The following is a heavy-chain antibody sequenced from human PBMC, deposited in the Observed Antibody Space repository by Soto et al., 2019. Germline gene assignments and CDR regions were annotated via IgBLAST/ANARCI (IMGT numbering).Heavy chain of an antibody. D-gene: IGHD6-6*01. V-gene: IGHV1-46*01. CDR3: ARDSSSSPAGTTSDFDY. CDR1: GYTFTSYY. Sequence: QVQLVQSGAEVKKPGASVKVSCKASGYTFTSYYMHWVRQAPGQGLEWMGIINPSGGSTSYAQKFQGRVTMTWDTSTSTVYMELSSLRSEDTAVYYCARDSSSSPAGTTSDFDYWGQGTLVTVSS. J-gene: IGHJ4*02. CDR2: INPSGGST.